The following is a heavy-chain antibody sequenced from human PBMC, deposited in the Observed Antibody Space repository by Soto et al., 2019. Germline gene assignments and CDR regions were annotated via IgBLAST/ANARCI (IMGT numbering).Heavy chain of an antibody. Sequence: SETLSLTCAVSGGSISGTTYSWSWIRQPPGKGLEWIGYIYDSGNTYYNPSLKSQFSISVDRSKNQFSLKLSSVTAADTAVYYCARDPGYYDSSGEGAFDIWGQGTMVTVSS. CDR2: IYDSGNT. D-gene: IGHD3-22*01. J-gene: IGHJ3*02. CDR3: ARDPGYYDSSGEGAFDI. V-gene: IGHV4-30-2*01. CDR1: GGSISGTTYS.